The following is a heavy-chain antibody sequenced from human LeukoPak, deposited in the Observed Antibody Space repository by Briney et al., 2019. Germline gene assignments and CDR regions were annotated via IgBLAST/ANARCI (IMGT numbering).Heavy chain of an antibody. J-gene: IGHJ4*02. CDR1: GGTFISYA. Sequence: SVKVSCKASGGTFISYAISWVRQAPGQGLEWMGGIIPIFGTANYAQKFQGRVTITAGESTSTAYMELSSLRSEDTAVYYCALSSGYFRSFDYWGQGTLVTVSS. CDR2: IIPIFGTA. CDR3: ALSSGYFRSFDY. D-gene: IGHD3-22*01. V-gene: IGHV1-69*01.